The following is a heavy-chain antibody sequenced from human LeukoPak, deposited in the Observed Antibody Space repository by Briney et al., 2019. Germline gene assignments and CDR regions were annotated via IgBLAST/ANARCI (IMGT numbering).Heavy chain of an antibody. Sequence: PGGSLRLSCAASGFTFDDYEMHWVRLAPGKGLGWVSGIIWKSGSIGYADCVKGRVTISRHHANNYLYLQMNSLRAEDTALYYCAKMGEAFGYDYYYMDVWGKGTTVTGSS. J-gene: IGHJ6*03. V-gene: IGHV3-9*01. D-gene: IGHD1-26*01. CDR2: IIWKSGSI. CDR1: GFTFDDYE. CDR3: AKMGEAFGYDYYYMDV.